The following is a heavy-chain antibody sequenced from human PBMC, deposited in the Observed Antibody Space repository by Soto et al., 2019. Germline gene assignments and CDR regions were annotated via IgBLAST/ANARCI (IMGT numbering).Heavy chain of an antibody. V-gene: IGHV1-2*02. CDR3: ARDLNSIAAAHGMDV. J-gene: IGHJ6*02. CDR1: GYTFTGYY. Sequence: GASVKVSCKASGYTFTGYYMHWVRQAPGQGLEWMGWINPNSGGTNYAQKFQGRVTMTRDTSISTAYMELSRLRSDDTAVYYCARDLNSIAAAHGMDVWGQGTTVTVSS. CDR2: INPNSGGT. D-gene: IGHD6-13*01.